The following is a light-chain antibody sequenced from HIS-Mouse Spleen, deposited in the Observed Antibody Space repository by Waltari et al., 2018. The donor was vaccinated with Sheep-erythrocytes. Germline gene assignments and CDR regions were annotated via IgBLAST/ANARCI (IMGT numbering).Light chain of an antibody. CDR1: SITFGGYNL. CDR2: DVS. J-gene: IGLJ1*01. Sequence: PLPQPPPVPGPPGRPATTPSTGPSITFGGYNLSPWYQQHPGKAPKLMIYDVSKRPSGVPDRFSGSKSGNTASLTISGLQAEDEADYYCCSYAGSYNHVFATGTKVTVL. V-gene: IGLV2-11*01. CDR3: CSYAGSYNHV.